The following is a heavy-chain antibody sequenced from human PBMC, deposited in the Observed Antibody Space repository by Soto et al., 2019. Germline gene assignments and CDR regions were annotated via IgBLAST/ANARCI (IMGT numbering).Heavy chain of an antibody. V-gene: IGHV1-2*04. CDR3: ARDRQGIVVVPAAIRYYYYGMDV. D-gene: IGHD2-2*02. CDR2: INPNSGGT. Sequence: ASVKVSCKASGYTFTGYYMHWVRQAPGQGLEWMGWINPNSGGTNYAQKFQGWVTMTRDTSISTAYMELSRLRSDDTAVYYCARDRQGIVVVPAAIRYYYYGMDVWGQGTTVTVSS. J-gene: IGHJ6*02. CDR1: GYTFTGYY.